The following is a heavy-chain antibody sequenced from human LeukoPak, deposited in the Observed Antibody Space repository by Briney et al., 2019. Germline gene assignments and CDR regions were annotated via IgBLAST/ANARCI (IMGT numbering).Heavy chain of an antibody. Sequence: QSSETLSLTCTVSGGSISSYYWSWIRQPPGKGLEWIGYIYYSGSTNYNPSLKSRVTISVDTSKNQFSLKLSSVTAADTAVYYCAVIRGVYDSRFDPWGQGTLVTVSS. CDR3: AVIRGVYDSRFDP. V-gene: IGHV4-59*01. CDR2: IYYSGST. D-gene: IGHD3-22*01. J-gene: IGHJ5*02. CDR1: GGSISSYY.